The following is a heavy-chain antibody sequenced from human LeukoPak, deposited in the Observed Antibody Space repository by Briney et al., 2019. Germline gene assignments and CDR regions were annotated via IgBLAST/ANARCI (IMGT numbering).Heavy chain of an antibody. CDR3: ARTQLAYYYYYMDV. Sequence: PSETLSLTCAVSGSSISSGYYWGWIRQPPGKGLEWIGSIYHSGSTYYNPSLKSRPTILVDTSKNQFSLKLSSVTAADTAVYYCARTQLAYYYYYMDVWGKGPSVPVSS. CDR1: GSSISSGYY. CDR2: IYHSGST. V-gene: IGHV4-38-2*01. D-gene: IGHD5-18*01. J-gene: IGHJ6*03.